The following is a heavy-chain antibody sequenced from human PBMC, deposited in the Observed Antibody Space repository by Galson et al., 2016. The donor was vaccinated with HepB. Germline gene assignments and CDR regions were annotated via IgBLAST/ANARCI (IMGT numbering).Heavy chain of an antibody. CDR2: INPKNGAT. V-gene: IGHV1-2*02. Sequence: SVKVSCKASGYAFTNYYLHWVRQAPGQGLEWMGWINPKNGATDLAQRFQGRVSMTRDTSINTAYMELSGLTTDDSAMYFCARAPLAFCSFQRCVNWVDPWGQGSLVTVSS. D-gene: IGHD3-3*02. J-gene: IGHJ5*02. CDR3: ARAPLAFCSFQRCVNWVDP. CDR1: GYAFTNYY.